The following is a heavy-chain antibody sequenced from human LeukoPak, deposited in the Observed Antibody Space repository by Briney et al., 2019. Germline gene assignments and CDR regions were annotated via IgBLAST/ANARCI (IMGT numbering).Heavy chain of an antibody. CDR2: IKNKSSGRTT. V-gene: IGHV3-15*01. CDR1: GFIFPNAW. CDR3: VTDGGLLPYYFTY. Sequence: PGGSLRLSCAASGFIFPNAWIHWVRQAPGKGLEWVGRIKNKSSGRTTNYIAPVKGRFTISRDDSRNTLYLEMDSLKTEDTAVYYRVTDGGLLPYYFTYWGQGTLVTVSS. D-gene: IGHD3-10*01. J-gene: IGHJ1*01.